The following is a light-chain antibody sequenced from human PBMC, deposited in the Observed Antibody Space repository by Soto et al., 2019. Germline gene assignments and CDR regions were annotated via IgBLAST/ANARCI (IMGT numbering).Light chain of an antibody. J-gene: IGKJ4*01. V-gene: IGKV1-39*01. Sequence: DIQMTQSPSSLSASVGDIVTITCRASQSISSYLNWYQQKPGKAPNLLIYAASSLQSGVPSRFSGSGSGTDFTLTISSLQPEDFATYYCQQSYSTPPTFGGGTKVEIK. CDR2: AAS. CDR3: QQSYSTPPT. CDR1: QSISSY.